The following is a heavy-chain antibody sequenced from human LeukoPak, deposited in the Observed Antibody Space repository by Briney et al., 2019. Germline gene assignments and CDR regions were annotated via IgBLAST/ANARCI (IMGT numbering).Heavy chain of an antibody. V-gene: IGHV3-23*01. CDR3: AKDGWLESGRTPFYFDS. CDR2: ISHSGGTT. D-gene: IGHD3-10*01. J-gene: IGHJ4*02. CDR1: GFTFSTYA. Sequence: GGSLRPSCAASGFTFSTYAMSLVRQAPGKGLEWVSGISHSGGTTYYADSVKGRFTISRDNARNSLYLQMNSLRVEDTAVYYCAKDGWLESGRTPFYFDSWGQGTLVTVSS.